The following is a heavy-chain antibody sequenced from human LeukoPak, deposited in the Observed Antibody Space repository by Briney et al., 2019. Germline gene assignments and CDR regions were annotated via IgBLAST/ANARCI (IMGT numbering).Heavy chain of an antibody. CDR3: ARGRYCSADICSGGDAFDI. V-gene: IGHV4-4*07. J-gene: IGHJ3*02. CDR1: GGSINNYY. D-gene: IGHD2-15*01. CDR2: IYTGGST. Sequence: SETLSLTCTVSGGSINNYYWSSIRQPAGKGLEWIGRIYTGGSTNYNPSLKSRVTMSVDTSKNQFSLKLSSVTAADTAVYYCARGRYCSADICSGGDAFDIWGQGTMVSVSS.